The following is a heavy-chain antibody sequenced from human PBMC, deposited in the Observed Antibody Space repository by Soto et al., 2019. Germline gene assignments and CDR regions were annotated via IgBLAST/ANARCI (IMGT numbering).Heavy chain of an antibody. CDR1: GFTFSSYA. CDR3: ASEPDIVVVVAAQVGI. V-gene: IGHV3-30-3*01. D-gene: IGHD2-15*01. Sequence: GGSLRLSCAASGFTFSSYAMHWVRQAPGKGLEWVAVISYDGSNKYYADSVKGRFTISRDNAKNTLYLQMNSLRAEDTAVYYCASEPDIVVVVAAQVGIWGQGTMVTVSS. CDR2: ISYDGSNK. J-gene: IGHJ3*02.